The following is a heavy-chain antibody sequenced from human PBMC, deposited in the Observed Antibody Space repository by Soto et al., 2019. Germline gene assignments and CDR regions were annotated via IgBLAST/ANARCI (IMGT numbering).Heavy chain of an antibody. CDR3: ARDSSGYYDSSGYYYGLDY. CDR1: GFTFSRYG. Sequence: GGSLRPSCATSGFTFSRYGMNWLRQAPGKGLEWVASISSSTSYGYYADSGTGQFTISRDNAKNTLYLQMNSLRAEDTAVYYGARDSSGYYDSSGYYYGLDYWGQGTLVTVSS. V-gene: IGHV3-21*01. D-gene: IGHD3-22*01. CDR2: ISSSTSYG. J-gene: IGHJ4*02.